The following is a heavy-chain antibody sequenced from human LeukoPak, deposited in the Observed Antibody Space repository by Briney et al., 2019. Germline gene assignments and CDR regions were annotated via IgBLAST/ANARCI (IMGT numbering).Heavy chain of an antibody. CDR2: INTNTGNP. V-gene: IGHV7-4-1*02. Sequence: GASVKVSCKASGYTFTSYAMNWVRQAPGQGLEWMGWINTNTGNPTYAQGFTGRFVFSLDTSVSTAYLQISSLKAEDTTVYYCARDRVLRYFDWFNWFDPWGQGTLVTVSS. J-gene: IGHJ5*02. D-gene: IGHD3-9*01. CDR1: GYTFTSYA. CDR3: ARDRVLRYFDWFNWFDP.